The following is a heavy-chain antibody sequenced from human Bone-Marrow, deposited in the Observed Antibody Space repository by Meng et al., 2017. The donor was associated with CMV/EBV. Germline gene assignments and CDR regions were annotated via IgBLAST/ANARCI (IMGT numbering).Heavy chain of an antibody. CDR1: GFTFDDYA. V-gene: IGHV3-9*01. Sequence: GGSLRLSCAASGFTFDDYAMHWVRQAPGKGLEWVSGISWNSGSIGYADSVKGRLTISRDNAKNSLYMQMNSLRAEDTALYYCAKGGAAPNHYLGMDVWGQGTTVTVSS. CDR3: AKGGAAPNHYLGMDV. J-gene: IGHJ6*02. CDR2: ISWNSGSI. D-gene: IGHD3-10*01.